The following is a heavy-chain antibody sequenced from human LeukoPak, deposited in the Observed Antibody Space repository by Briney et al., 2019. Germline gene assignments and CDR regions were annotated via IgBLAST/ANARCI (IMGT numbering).Heavy chain of an antibody. CDR1: GITFNSYT. CDR2: ISSSSSYI. D-gene: IGHD3-22*01. Sequence: PGGSLRLSCAASGITFNSYTMNWVRQAPGKGLEWVSSISSSSSYIYYAASVKGRFTISRDNAKNSLYLQMNSLRAEDTAVYYCARGFGAGFKDYYDSSGYYHFDYWGQGTLVTVSS. CDR3: ARGFGAGFKDYYDSSGYYHFDY. J-gene: IGHJ4*02. V-gene: IGHV3-21*01.